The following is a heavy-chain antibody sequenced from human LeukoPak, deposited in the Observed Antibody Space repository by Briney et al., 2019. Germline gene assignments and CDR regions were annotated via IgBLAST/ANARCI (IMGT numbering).Heavy chain of an antibody. CDR2: INPNSGGT. CDR3: ARLLGDYYDSSGYYYANGFDY. D-gene: IGHD3-22*01. CDR1: GYTFTGYY. V-gene: IGHV1-2*02. Sequence: ASVKVSCKASGYTFTGYYMHWVRQAPGQGLEWMGWINPNSGGTNYAQKFQGRVTMTRDTSISTAYMELSRLRPDDTAVYYCARLLGDYYDSSGYYYANGFDYWGQGTLVTVSS. J-gene: IGHJ4*02.